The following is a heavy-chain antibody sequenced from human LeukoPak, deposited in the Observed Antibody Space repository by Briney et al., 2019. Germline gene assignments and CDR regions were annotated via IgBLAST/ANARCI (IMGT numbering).Heavy chain of an antibody. D-gene: IGHD3-3*01. CDR3: ARDFGNEHINYGMDV. CDR1: GGTFSSYA. V-gene: IGHV1-69*13. Sequence: ASVKVSCKASGGTFSSYATSLVRQAPGQGLEWMGGIIPIFGTANYAQKFQGRVTITADESTSTAYMELSSLRSEDTAVYYCARDFGNEHINYGMDVWGQGTTVTVSS. CDR2: IIPIFGTA. J-gene: IGHJ6*02.